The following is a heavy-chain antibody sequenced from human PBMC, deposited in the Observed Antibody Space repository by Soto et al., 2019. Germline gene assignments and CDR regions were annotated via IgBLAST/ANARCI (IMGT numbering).Heavy chain of an antibody. D-gene: IGHD6-13*01. J-gene: IGHJ4*02. CDR2: IKYSGTT. V-gene: IGHV4-39*02. Sequence: PSGTLSLTCTVSGGSISSSRCHWGWIRQPPGKGLEWIASIKYSGTTFYNPSLKSRVTLSVDTSKNQFALKLSSVTAADTAVYYCARDSKRYSSPPGPLEYWGLGTPVT. CDR3: ARDSKRYSSPPGPLEY. CDR1: GGSISSSRCH.